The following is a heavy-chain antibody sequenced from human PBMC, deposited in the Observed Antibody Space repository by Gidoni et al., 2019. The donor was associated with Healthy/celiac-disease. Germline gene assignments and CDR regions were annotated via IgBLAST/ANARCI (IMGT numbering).Heavy chain of an antibody. CDR2: ISGDGGST. CDR1: GFTFDDYA. CDR3: AKDTAYYYDSSGYYSEDPLDY. Sequence: EVQLVESGGGVVQPGGSLRLSCAASGFTFDDYAMHWVRQAPGKGLAWVSLISGDGGSTYYADSVKGRFTISRDNSKNSLYLQMNSLRTEDTALYYCAKDTAYYYDSSGYYSEDPLDYWGQGTLVTVSS. V-gene: IGHV3-43*02. D-gene: IGHD3-22*01. J-gene: IGHJ4*02.